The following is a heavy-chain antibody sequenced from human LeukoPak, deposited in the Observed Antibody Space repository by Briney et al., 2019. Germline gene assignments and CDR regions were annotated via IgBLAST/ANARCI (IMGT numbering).Heavy chain of an antibody. J-gene: IGHJ3*02. CDR1: GGSISSSSYY. V-gene: IGHV4-39*07. CDR2: IYYSGST. D-gene: IGHD3-22*01. CDR3: ARVLYYYDSSGYYNGDAFDI. Sequence: KPSETLSLTCTVSGGSISSSSYYWGWIRQPPGKGLEWIGSIYYSGSTYYNPSLKSRVTISVDTSKNQFSLKLSSVTAADTAVYYCARVLYYYDSSGYYNGDAFDIWGQGTMVTVSS.